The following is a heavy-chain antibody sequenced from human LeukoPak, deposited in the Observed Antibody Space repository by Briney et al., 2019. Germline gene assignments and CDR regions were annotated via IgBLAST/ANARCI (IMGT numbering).Heavy chain of an antibody. CDR1: EYTFTDYT. V-gene: IGHV1-3*01. CDR3: AGVSYCSGGACYPDF. D-gene: IGHD2-15*01. CDR2: INSGNGNT. J-gene: IGHJ4*02. Sequence: ASVKVSCKASEYTFTDYTMHWVRQAPGQRLEWMGWINSGNGNTKYSQKFQGRVTITRDTSASTAYMELSSLRSEDTAVYHCAGVSYCSGGACYPDFWGQGTLVTVSS.